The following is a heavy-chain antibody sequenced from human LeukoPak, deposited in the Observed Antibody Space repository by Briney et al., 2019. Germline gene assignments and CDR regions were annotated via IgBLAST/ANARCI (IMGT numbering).Heavy chain of an antibody. V-gene: IGHV1-18*01. CDR3: ARALPVYCSSTSCQYYYYYYMDV. CDR2: ISAYNGNT. Sequence: ASVKVSCKASGYTFTSYGISWVRQAPGQGLEWMGWISAYNGNTNYAQKLQGRVTMTTDTSTSTAYMELRSLRSDDTAVYYCARALPVYCSSTSCQYYYYYYMDVWGKGTTVTISS. CDR1: GYTFTSYG. D-gene: IGHD2-2*01. J-gene: IGHJ6*03.